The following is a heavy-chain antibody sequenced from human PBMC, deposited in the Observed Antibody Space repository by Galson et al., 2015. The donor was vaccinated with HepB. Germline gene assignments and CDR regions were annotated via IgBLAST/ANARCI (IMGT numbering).Heavy chain of an antibody. V-gene: IGHV3-30-3*01. CDR1: GFIFSDYA. J-gene: IGHJ4*02. Sequence: SLRLSCAASGFIFSDYAMHWVRQAPGNGLEWVAVISNDGNKKSYADSVKGRFTVSRDNSKNTLYLQMNSLRPEDTAVYYCARGGRGDYGDYVPFDHWGQGTPVTVSS. D-gene: IGHD4-17*01. CDR2: ISNDGNKK. CDR3: ARGGRGDYGDYVPFDH.